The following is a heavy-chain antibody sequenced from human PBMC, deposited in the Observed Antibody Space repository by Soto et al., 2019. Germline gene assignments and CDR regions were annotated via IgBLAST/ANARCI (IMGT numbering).Heavy chain of an antibody. V-gene: IGHV3-30*18. CDR1: GFTFSSYG. CDR3: ANTVGAYLNGPLDI. Sequence: QVQLVESGGGVVQPGRSLRLSCAASGFTFSSYGMHWVRQAPGKGLEWVAVISYDGSNKYYADSVKGRFTISRDNSKNTLYLQMNSLRAEDTAVYYCANTVGAYLNGPLDIWGQGTMVTVSS. CDR2: ISYDGSNK. J-gene: IGHJ3*02. D-gene: IGHD1-26*01.